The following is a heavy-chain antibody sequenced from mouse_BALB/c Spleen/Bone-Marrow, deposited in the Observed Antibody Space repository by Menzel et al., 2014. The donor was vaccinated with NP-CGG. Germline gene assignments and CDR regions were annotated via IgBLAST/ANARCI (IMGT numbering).Heavy chain of an antibody. Sequence: VQLQQSGAELVKPGASVKLSCKASGYTFTSYYMYWVKQRPGQGLEWIGENNPSNGGTNFNEKFKSKATLTVDKSSSTAYMQLSSLTSEDSAVYYCTRSYYGNYFDVWGAGTTVTVSS. CDR2: NNPSNGGT. J-gene: IGHJ1*01. CDR1: GYTFTSYY. D-gene: IGHD2-1*01. CDR3: TRSYYGNYFDV. V-gene: IGHV1S81*02.